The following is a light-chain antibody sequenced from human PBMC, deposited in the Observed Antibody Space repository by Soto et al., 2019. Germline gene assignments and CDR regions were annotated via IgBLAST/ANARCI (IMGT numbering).Light chain of an antibody. CDR3: QQYGTSPRT. CDR2: DAS. CDR1: QSISSSY. V-gene: IGKV3-20*01. J-gene: IGKJ1*01. Sequence: EIVLTQSPGILSLSPGERATLSCRASQSISSSYLAWYQQKPGQAPRLLIYDASSRATGIPDRFSGSGSGTDFTLTISRVEAEDSAVYFCQQYGTSPRTFGQGTKVDIK.